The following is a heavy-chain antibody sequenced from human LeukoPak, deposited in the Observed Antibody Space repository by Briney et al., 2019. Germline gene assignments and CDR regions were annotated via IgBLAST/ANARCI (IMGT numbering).Heavy chain of an antibody. Sequence: SETLSLTCTVSGGSISSSSYYWGWIRQPPGKGLEWIGSIYYSGSTYYNPSLKSRVTISVDTSKNQFSLKLSSVTGADTAVYYCARLPLGVITFGGVIVIDGYFDYWGQGTLVTVSS. CDR3: ARLPLGVITFGGVIVIDGYFDY. CDR2: IYYSGST. V-gene: IGHV4-39*01. D-gene: IGHD3-16*02. J-gene: IGHJ4*02. CDR1: GGSISSSSYY.